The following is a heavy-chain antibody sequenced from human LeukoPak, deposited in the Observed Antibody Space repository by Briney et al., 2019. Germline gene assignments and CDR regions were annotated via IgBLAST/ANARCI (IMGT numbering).Heavy chain of an antibody. CDR3: ARIFQAYYDSSGYYYGDAFDI. V-gene: IGHV4-61*02. J-gene: IGHJ3*02. Sequence: SETLSLTCTVSGGSISSGSYYWSWIRQPAGKGLEWIGRIYTSGSTNYNPSLKSRVTISVDTSKNQFSLKLSSVTAADTAVYYCARIFQAYYDSSGYYYGDAFDIWGQGTMVTVSS. CDR1: GGSISSGSYY. D-gene: IGHD3-22*01. CDR2: IYTSGST.